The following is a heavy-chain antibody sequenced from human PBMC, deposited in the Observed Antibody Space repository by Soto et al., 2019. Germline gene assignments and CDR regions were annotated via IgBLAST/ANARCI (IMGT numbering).Heavy chain of an antibody. Sequence: ASVKVSCKASGYTFTSYGISWVRQAPGQGLEWMGWINAYNGNTNYAQKLQGRVTMTTDTSTSTAYMELRSLRSDDTAVYYCAIHGLCYHDSGSYYPGYFDYWGQGTLVTVSS. J-gene: IGHJ4*02. CDR1: GYTFTSYG. V-gene: IGHV1-18*01. CDR3: AIHGLCYHDSGSYYPGYFDY. D-gene: IGHD3-10*01. CDR2: INAYNGNT.